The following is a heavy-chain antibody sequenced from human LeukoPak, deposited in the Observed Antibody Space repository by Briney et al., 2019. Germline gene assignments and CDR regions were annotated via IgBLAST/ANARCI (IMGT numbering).Heavy chain of an antibody. V-gene: IGHV3-23*01. CDR3: AKDSPSIYHGANYYYGMDV. D-gene: IGHD2-2*01. Sequence: GGSLRLSCAATGFTFSSYAMSWVRQAPGKGLEWVSAISGSGGSTYYADSVKGRFTISRDNSKNTLYLQMNSLRAEDTAVYYCAKDSPSIYHGANYYYGMDVWGQGTRSPSP. CDR2: ISGSGGST. CDR1: GFTFSSYA. J-gene: IGHJ6*02.